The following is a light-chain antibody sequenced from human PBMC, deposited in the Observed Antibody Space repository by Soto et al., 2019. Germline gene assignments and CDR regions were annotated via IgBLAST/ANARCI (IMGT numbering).Light chain of an antibody. Sequence: DIQMTQSPSSVSASVGDRVTITCRASQGLGVWLGWYQQKPGKAPQLLIFGASGLQSGVPSRFSGSGSGTDFTLTISSLQPEDFATYYCQQAYSFPLTFGGGTKVEIE. J-gene: IGKJ4*01. V-gene: IGKV1-12*01. CDR1: QGLGVW. CDR3: QQAYSFPLT. CDR2: GAS.